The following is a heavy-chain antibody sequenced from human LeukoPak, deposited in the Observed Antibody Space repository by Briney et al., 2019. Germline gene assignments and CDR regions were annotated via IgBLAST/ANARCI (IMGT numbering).Heavy chain of an antibody. CDR3: ARGGSWFKD. Sequence: PGGSLRLSCAASGFTITTNYMTWVRQTPGKGLDWVSVIYSGGSTYYADSVKGRFTISRDTSKNMVYLQMDSLGAEDTAVYFCARGGSWFKDWGQGTLVTVSS. CDR2: IYSGGST. V-gene: IGHV3-66*01. D-gene: IGHD6-13*01. CDR1: GFTITTNY. J-gene: IGHJ4*02.